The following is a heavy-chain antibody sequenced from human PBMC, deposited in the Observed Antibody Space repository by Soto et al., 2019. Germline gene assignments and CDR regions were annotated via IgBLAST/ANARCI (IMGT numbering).Heavy chain of an antibody. CDR2: IYYSGST. CDR1: GASISSYY. J-gene: IGHJ4*01. V-gene: IGHV4-59*08. D-gene: IGHD2-2*01. CDR3: ARLHGYCISSNCHGHYRVEV. Sequence: TSETLSLTCTLSGASISSYYCSWIRQPPGKGLEWIGYIYYSGSTNYNPSLKSRVTISVDTSKNQVSLKLTSVTAADTAVYYCARLHGYCISSNCHGHYRVEVWGPRTLVTVSS.